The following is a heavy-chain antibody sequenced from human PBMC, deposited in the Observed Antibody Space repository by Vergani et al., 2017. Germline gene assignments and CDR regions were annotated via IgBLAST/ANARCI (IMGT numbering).Heavy chain of an antibody. V-gene: IGHV3-21*01. Sequence: EVQLVESGGGLVKPGGSLRLSCAASGFTFSSYSMNWVRQAPGKGLEWVSSISSSSSYIYYADSVKGRFTISRDNAKNSLYLQINSLRAEDTAVYYCAGEGGGYYGSGSTYYFDYWGQGTLVTVSS. J-gene: IGHJ4*02. CDR3: AGEGGGYYGSGSTYYFDY. CDR2: ISSSSSYI. D-gene: IGHD3-10*01. CDR1: GFTFSSYS.